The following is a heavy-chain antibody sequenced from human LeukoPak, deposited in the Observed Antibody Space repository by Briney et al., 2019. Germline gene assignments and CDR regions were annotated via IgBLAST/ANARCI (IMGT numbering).Heavy chain of an antibody. CDR1: GGTFSSYA. J-gene: IGHJ6*02. CDR3: ARASLSGSTSSDYYYGMDV. Sequence: SVEVSCKASGGTFSSYAISWVRQAPGQGLEWMGRIIPILGIANYAQKFQGRVTITADKSTSTAYMELSSLRSEDTAVYYCARASLSGSTSSDYYYGMDVWGQGTTVTVSS. CDR2: IIPILGIA. D-gene: IGHD2-2*01. V-gene: IGHV1-69*04.